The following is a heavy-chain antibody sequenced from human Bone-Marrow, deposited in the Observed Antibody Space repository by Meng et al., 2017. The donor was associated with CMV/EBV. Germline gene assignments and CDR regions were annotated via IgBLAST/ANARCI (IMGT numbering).Heavy chain of an antibody. J-gene: IGHJ4*02. Sequence: GYDWSWIRQPQGKGLGWIGYIYYSGSTNYHPSLKSRVTISVDTSKNQFSLKLSSVTAADTAVYYCARGRNYYDSSGYYSASGGDFDYWGQGTLVTVSS. D-gene: IGHD3-22*01. CDR2: IYYSGST. CDR3: ARGRNYYDSSGYYSASGGDFDY. V-gene: IGHV4-61*08. CDR1: GYD.